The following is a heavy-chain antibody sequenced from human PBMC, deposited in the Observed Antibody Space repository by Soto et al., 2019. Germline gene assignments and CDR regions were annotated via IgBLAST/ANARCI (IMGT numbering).Heavy chain of an antibody. CDR1: GYTFTSYA. V-gene: IGHV1-3*01. Sequence: GASVKVSCKASGYTFTSYAMHWVRQAPGQRLEWMGWINAGNGNTRYSQKFQGRVTITRDTSASTAYMELSSLRSEDTAVYYCARDEAYVITFAEIIADVMDYWGQGTLVTVSS. CDR3: ARDEAYVITFAEIIADVMDY. CDR2: INAGNGNT. J-gene: IGHJ4*02. D-gene: IGHD3-16*02.